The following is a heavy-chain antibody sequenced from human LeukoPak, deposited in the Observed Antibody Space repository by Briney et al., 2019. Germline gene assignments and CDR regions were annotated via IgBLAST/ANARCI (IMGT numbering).Heavy chain of an antibody. V-gene: IGHV4-61*02. CDR2: IYSSGST. CDR1: GGLISSGSYY. Sequence: SETLSLTCTVSGGLISSGSYYWSRIRQAAGKGLEWIGRIYSSGSTNYNPALRSRLTISVDTSKNQFSLKLSSVAAADTAVYYCASTICISTSCYPGVVDYWGQGTLVTVSS. D-gene: IGHD2-2*01. J-gene: IGHJ4*02. CDR3: ASTICISTSCYPGVVDY.